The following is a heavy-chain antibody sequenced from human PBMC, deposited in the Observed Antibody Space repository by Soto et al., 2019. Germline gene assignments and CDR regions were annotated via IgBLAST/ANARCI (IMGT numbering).Heavy chain of an antibody. J-gene: IGHJ4*02. D-gene: IGHD3-10*01. V-gene: IGHV4-39*01. CDR2: IYYSGST. CDR1: GGSISSSSYY. CDR3: ARHRYYYYGSGSRHPFDY. Sequence: SEILSLTCTVSGGSISSSSYYWGWIRQPPGKGLEWIGSIYYSGSTYYNPSLKSRVTISVDTSKNQFSLKLSSVTAADTAVYYCARHRYYYYGSGSRHPFDYWGQGTLVTVSS.